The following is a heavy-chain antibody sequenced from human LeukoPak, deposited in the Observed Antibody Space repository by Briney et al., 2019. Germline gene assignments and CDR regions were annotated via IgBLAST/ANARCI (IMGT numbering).Heavy chain of an antibody. CDR2: INWNGGST. CDR3: ARDRTSRVDGVGV. J-gene: IGHJ4*02. Sequence: GGPLRLSCAGSGFTFDDYGMNWGRQAPGKGLEWCSGINWNGGSTGYADSVKGRFTISRDNAKNYLYLQMNSLRAEDKALYYCARDRTSRVDGVGVWGQGTMVTVSS. V-gene: IGHV3-20*04. CDR1: GFTFDDYG. D-gene: IGHD3-10*01.